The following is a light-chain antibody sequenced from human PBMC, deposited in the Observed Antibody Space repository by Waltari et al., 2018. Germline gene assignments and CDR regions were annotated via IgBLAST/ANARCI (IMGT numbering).Light chain of an antibody. CDR3: ATRDASLDGFV. CDR1: SSNIGSNL. CDR2: ANK. Sequence: QSVLTQPPSASGTPGQSVTISCSGSSSNIGSNLVNWYQHLPGMGPKLLIYANKRRPSGVPARFSGSKSGTSASLASSGLQSDDEATYFCATRDASLDGFVFGSGTEVTVL. J-gene: IGLJ1*01. V-gene: IGLV1-44*01.